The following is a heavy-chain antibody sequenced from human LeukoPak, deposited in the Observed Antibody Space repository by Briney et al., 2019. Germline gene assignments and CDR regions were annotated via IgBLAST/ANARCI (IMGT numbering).Heavy chain of an antibody. J-gene: IGHJ5*02. D-gene: IGHD6-19*01. CDR2: ISDSGFST. Sequence: GGSLRLSCAASAVTFSSYVMSWVRQAPGKGLEWVSAISDSGFSTYYADSVRGRFTISRDNLKNTLYLQMNSLRAEDTAVYYCAKVGLSSGWGWFDPWGQGTPVTVSS. V-gene: IGHV3-23*01. CDR3: AKVGLSSGWGWFDP. CDR1: AVTFSSYV.